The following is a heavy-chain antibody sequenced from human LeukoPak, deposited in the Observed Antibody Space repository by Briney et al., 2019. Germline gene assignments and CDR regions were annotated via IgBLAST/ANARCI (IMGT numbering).Heavy chain of an antibody. Sequence: SETLSLTCTVSGGSVSSYYWSWIRQPPGKGLEWIGYIYYSGSTNYNPSLKSRVTISVDTSKNQFSLKLSSVTAADTAVYYCARDNWNYGSSMDVWGQGTTVTVSS. CDR3: ARDNWNYGSSMDV. V-gene: IGHV4-59*02. J-gene: IGHJ6*02. D-gene: IGHD1-7*01. CDR2: IYYSGST. CDR1: GGSVSSYY.